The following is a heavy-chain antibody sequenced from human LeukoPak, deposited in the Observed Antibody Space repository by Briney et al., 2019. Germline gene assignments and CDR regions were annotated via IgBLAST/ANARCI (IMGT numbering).Heavy chain of an antibody. D-gene: IGHD3-22*01. CDR2: INHSGRT. CDR3: ASEPSPYYDSSGYLVY. Sequence: PSETLSLTRAVYGGSFSDYYWTWIRQPPGKGLEWIGDINHSGRTNYNPSLKSRVTISVDKSKNQFSLKLSSVTAADTAVYYCASEPSPYYDSSGYLVYWGQGTLVTVSS. V-gene: IGHV4-34*01. CDR1: GGSFSDYY. J-gene: IGHJ4*02.